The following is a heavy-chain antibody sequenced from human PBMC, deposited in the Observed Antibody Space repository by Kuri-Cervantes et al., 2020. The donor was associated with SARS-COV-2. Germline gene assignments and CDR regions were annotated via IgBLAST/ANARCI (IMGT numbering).Heavy chain of an antibody. D-gene: IGHD3-16*01. CDR1: GFTFSSYW. J-gene: IGHJ3*02. V-gene: IGHV3-7*04. CDR2: IKGDGSAK. CDR3: TRGDYVDKSDNFQDVFDI. Sequence: GESLKISCAASGFTFSSYWMSWVRQAPGKGLEWVANIKGDGSAKYYVDSVKGRFTISRDNARNSLSLQMNSLGADDTAVYYCTRGDYVDKSDNFQDVFDIWGQGTLVTVSS.